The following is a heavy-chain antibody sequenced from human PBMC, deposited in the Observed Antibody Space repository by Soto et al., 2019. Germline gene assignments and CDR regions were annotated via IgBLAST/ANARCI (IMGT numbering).Heavy chain of an antibody. J-gene: IGHJ6*02. CDR3: ASLGDILTGYLPPANYYYYGMDV. D-gene: IGHD3-9*01. CDR1: GYTFTSYY. Sequence: ASVKVSCKASGYTFTSYYMHWVRQAPGQGLEWMGIINPSGGSTSYAQKFQGGVTMTRDTSTSTVYMELSSLRSEDTAVYYCASLGDILTGYLPPANYYYYGMDVWGQGTTVTVSS. V-gene: IGHV1-46*01. CDR2: INPSGGST.